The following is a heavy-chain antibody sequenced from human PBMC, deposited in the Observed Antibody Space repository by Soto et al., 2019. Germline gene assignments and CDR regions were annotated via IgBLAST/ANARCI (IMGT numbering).Heavy chain of an antibody. CDR2: IYYSGST. Sequence: PSETLSLTCTVSGGSISSSSYYWGWIRQPPGNGLEWIGSIYYSGSTYYNPSLKSRVTISVDTSKNQFSLKVSSVTAADTAVYYCARHFSVDYFDSWGQGALVTVSS. CDR1: GGSISSSSYY. V-gene: IGHV4-39*01. CDR3: ARHFSVDYFDS. J-gene: IGHJ4*02.